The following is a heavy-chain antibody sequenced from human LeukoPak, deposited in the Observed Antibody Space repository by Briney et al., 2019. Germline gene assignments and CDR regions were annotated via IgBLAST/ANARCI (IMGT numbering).Heavy chain of an antibody. CDR3: ARDQEEGYFVY. CDR1: GGSFSSYA. Sequence: SVKASCKASGGSFSSYAISWVRQAPRQGLESVGGIIPIFGTANYAQKFQGRVTITADKSTSTAYMELSSLRSEDTAVYYCARDQEEGYFVYWGQGTLVTVSS. V-gene: IGHV1-69*06. J-gene: IGHJ4*02. CDR2: IIPIFGTA.